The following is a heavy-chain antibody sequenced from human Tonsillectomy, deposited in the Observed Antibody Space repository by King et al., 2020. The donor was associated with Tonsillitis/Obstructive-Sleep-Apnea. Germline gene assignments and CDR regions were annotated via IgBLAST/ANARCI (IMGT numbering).Heavy chain of an antibody. CDR2: ISSNGGST. V-gene: IGHV3-64D*06. Sequence: VQLVESGGGLVQPGGSLRLSCSASGFTFSSYAMHWVRQAPGKGLEYVSAISSNGGSTYYADSVKGRFTISRDNSKNTLYLQMSSLRAEDTAVYYCVKGWGLAPDTGTPFDYWGQGTLVTVSS. CDR3: VKGWGLAPDTGTPFDY. D-gene: IGHD5-18*01. J-gene: IGHJ4*02. CDR1: GFTFSSYA.